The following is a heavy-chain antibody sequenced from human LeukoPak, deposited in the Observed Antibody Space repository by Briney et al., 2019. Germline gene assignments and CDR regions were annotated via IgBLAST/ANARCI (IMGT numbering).Heavy chain of an antibody. CDR1: GGTFSSYA. D-gene: IGHD2-2*01. J-gene: IGHJ4*02. CDR2: IIPIFGTA. V-gene: IGHV1-69*05. Sequence: SVKVSCKASGGTFSSYAISWVRQAPGQGLEWMGGIIPIFGTANYAQKFQGRVTITTDESTSTAYMELSSLRSEDTAVYYCARGGIEYCSSTSCYDYGIHAIDYWGQGTLVTVSS. CDR3: ARGGIEYCSSTSCYDYGIHAIDY.